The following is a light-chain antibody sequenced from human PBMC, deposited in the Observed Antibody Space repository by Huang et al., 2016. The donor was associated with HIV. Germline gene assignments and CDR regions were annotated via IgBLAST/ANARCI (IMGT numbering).Light chain of an antibody. CDR1: QSVGRSS. V-gene: IGKV3-20*01. J-gene: IGKJ1*01. Sequence: EILLTQSPGTLSVSPGERATLTCRASQSVGRSSLAWYQQQPGRAPTLLIYDASRRASDSPDRVSGSGSGTDFTLTITRLEPQDFAVYYCQQYGSSPTTFGQGTKVEI. CDR3: QQYGSSPTT. CDR2: DAS.